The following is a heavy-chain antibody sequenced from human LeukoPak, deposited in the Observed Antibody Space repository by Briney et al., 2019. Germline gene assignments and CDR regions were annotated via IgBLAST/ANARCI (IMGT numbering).Heavy chain of an antibody. CDR1: GGSFSGYY. Sequence: SETLSLTCAVYGGSFSGYYWSWIRQPPGKGLEWIGEINHSGSTNYNPSLKSRVTISVDTSKNQFSLKLSSVTAADTAVYYCARGPVGSSGWYIHYYYYMDVWGKGTTVTVSS. CDR3: ARGPVGSSGWYIHYYYYMDV. J-gene: IGHJ6*03. V-gene: IGHV4-34*01. D-gene: IGHD6-19*01. CDR2: INHSGST.